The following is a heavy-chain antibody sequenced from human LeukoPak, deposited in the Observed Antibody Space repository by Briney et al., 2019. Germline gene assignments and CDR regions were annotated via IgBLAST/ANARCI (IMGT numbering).Heavy chain of an antibody. CDR3: ARSRFLLDY. J-gene: IGHJ4*02. D-gene: IGHD2/OR15-2a*01. CDR1: GGSISSRSYY. Sequence: PSETLSLTYTVSGGSISSRSYYWGWIRQPPRKGLEWIGSIYYSGSTYYNPSLKSRVTISVDTSKNQFSLKLSSVTAADTAVFYCARSRFLLDYWGQGTLVTVSS. CDR2: IYYSGST. V-gene: IGHV4-39*07.